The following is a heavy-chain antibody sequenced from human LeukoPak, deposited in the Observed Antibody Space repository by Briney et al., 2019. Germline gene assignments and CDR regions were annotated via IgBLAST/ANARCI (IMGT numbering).Heavy chain of an antibody. Sequence: GGSLRLSCAVSGFNFSSNDMHWVRQPTGKGLERVSGISTAGDTYYPDSVKGRFTISRKNAKSSFYLQMNSLRAEDTAVYYCARGTITMEGYYMDVWGKGTTVTISS. D-gene: IGHD3-10*01. V-gene: IGHV3-13*01. CDR1: GFNFSSND. CDR3: ARGTITMEGYYMDV. J-gene: IGHJ6*03. CDR2: ISTAGDT.